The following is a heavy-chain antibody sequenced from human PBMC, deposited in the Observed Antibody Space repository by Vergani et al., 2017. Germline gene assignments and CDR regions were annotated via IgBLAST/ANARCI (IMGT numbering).Heavy chain of an antibody. J-gene: IGHJ3*01. V-gene: IGHV3-48*01. CDR3: AREYSSTSGRAFDF. D-gene: IGHD2-2*01. CDR1: GFSFNSYW. CDR2: VSTGTKSQ. Sequence: DVHLAESGGGFFQLGGSLRLSCSASGFSFNSYWMHWVRQAPGKGLEWVSFVSTGTKSQSYAESVKGRFTISRDSAKNSLYLQMDSLRAEDTAVYYCAREYSSTSGRAFDFWGQGTKVTVSS.